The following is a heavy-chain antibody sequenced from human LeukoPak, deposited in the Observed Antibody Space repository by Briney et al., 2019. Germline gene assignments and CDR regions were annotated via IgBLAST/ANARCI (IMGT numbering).Heavy chain of an antibody. CDR1: GYTFTGYY. CDR2: INPNSGGT. D-gene: IGHD3-22*01. V-gene: IGHV1-2*06. Sequence: ASVKVYCKASGYTFTGYYMHWVRQAPGQGLEWMGRINPNSGGTNYAQKFQGRVTMTRDTSISTAYMELSRLRSDDTAVYYCARDLFITMIVVVTKDAFDIWGQGTMVTVSS. CDR3: ARDLFITMIVVVTKDAFDI. J-gene: IGHJ3*02.